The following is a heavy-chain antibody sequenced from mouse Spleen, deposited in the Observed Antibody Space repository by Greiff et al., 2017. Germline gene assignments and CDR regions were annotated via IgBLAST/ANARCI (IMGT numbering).Heavy chain of an antibody. CDR1: GYSITSGYY. D-gene: IGHD2-4*01. Sequence: DVQLQESGPGLVKPSQSLSLTCSVTGYSITSGYYWNWIRQFPGNKLEWMGYISYDGSNNYNPSLKNRISITRDTSKNQFFLKLNSVTTEDTATYYCARDKAVIYYDYDVDWGQGTLVTVSA. CDR3: ARDKAVIYYDYDVD. J-gene: IGHJ3*01. V-gene: IGHV3-6*02. CDR2: ISYDGSN.